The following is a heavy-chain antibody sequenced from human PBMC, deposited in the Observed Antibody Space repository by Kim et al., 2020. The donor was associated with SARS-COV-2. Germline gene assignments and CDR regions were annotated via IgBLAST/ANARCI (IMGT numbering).Heavy chain of an antibody. Sequence: QKFQGRVTMTEDTSTDTAYMERSSLRSEDTAVYYCAPGPSWFFDYWGQGTLVTVSS. CDR3: APGPSWFFDY. D-gene: IGHD3-22*01. V-gene: IGHV1-24*01. J-gene: IGHJ4*02.